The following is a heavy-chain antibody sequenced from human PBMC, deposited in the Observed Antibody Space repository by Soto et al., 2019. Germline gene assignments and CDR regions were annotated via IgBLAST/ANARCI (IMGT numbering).Heavy chain of an antibody. CDR3: ARESWPYGDFAAPLGY. V-gene: IGHV4-59*01. Sequence: SETLSLTCTVSGGSISSYYWSWIRQPPGKGLEWIGYIYYSGSTNYNPSLKSRVTISVDTSKNQFSLKLSSVTAADTAVYYCARESWPYGDFAAPLGYWGQGTLVTVSS. CDR2: IYYSGST. D-gene: IGHD4-17*01. J-gene: IGHJ4*02. CDR1: GGSISSYY.